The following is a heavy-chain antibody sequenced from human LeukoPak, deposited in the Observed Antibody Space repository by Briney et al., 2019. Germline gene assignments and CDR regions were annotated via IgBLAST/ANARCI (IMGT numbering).Heavy chain of an antibody. J-gene: IGHJ4*02. CDR2: ISGGGAYI. V-gene: IGHV3-21*04. Sequence: TGGSLRLSCAASGFTFSDYSIHWVRQTPGKGLEWVSSISGGGAYIYYADSMKGRFTISRDNAKDSLYLQMNSLRVEDTAVYYCARDSFLPGDRLPFDYWGQGTLVTVSS. CDR1: GFTFSDYS. CDR3: ARDSFLPGDRLPFDY. D-gene: IGHD7-27*01.